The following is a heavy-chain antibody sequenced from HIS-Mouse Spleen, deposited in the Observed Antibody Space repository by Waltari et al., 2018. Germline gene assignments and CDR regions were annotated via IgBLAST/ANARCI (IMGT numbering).Heavy chain of an antibody. CDR1: GGAISSSSYS. Sequence: QLQLQESGPGLVKPSETLSLTCTVSGGAISSSSYSWGGIRQPPGKGLEWIGSIYYSGSTYYNPSLKSRVTISVDTSKNQFSLKLSSVTAADTAVYHCAREIPYSSSWYDWYFDLWGRGTLVTVSS. J-gene: IGHJ2*01. CDR2: IYYSGST. D-gene: IGHD6-13*01. V-gene: IGHV4-39*07. CDR3: AREIPYSSSWYDWYFDL.